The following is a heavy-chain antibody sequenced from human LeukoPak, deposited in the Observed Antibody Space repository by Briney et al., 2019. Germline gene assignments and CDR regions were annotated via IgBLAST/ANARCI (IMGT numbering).Heavy chain of an antibody. D-gene: IGHD5-12*01. J-gene: IGHJ4*02. CDR1: GGSISSSSYY. V-gene: IGHV4-39*07. Sequence: PSETLSLTCTVSGGSISSSSYYWGWIRQPPGKGLEWIGSIYYSGSTYYNPSLKSRVTISVDTSKNQFSLKLSSVTAADTAVYYCARVVDIVATDYWGQGTLVTVSS. CDR2: IYYSGST. CDR3: ARVVDIVATDY.